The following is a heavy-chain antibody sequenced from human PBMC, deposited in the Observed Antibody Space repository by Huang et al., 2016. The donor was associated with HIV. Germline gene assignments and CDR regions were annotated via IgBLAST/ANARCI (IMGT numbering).Heavy chain of an antibody. J-gene: IGHJ4*02. CDR3: ARGSRQGKYYYGSGTAY. V-gene: IGHV3-74*01. CDR2: IKSDGSST. Sequence: EVQLVESGGGLVQPGGSLRLSCAASGFTFSSYWMHWVRQVPGKGLVWGEHIKSDGSSTSYADSVKGRFTSSGDNAKNTLYLQMNSLRAEDTAVYYCARGSRQGKYYYGSGTAYWGQGTLVTVSS. D-gene: IGHD3-10*01. CDR1: GFTFSSYW.